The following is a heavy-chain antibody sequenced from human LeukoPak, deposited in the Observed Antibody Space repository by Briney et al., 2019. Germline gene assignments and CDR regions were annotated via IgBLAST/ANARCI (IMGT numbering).Heavy chain of an antibody. D-gene: IGHD3-10*01. CDR1: AFTVSSNY. CDR2: INGDGDIT. Sequence: GGSLRLSCAASAFTVSSNYMSWVRQAPGKGLEWVSGINGDGDITTYADSVKGRFTISRDNAESTVYLQMSSLRDEDTAVYFCLRDFPSGYWGQGTLVTVSS. CDR3: LRDFPSGY. J-gene: IGHJ4*02. V-gene: IGHV3-74*03.